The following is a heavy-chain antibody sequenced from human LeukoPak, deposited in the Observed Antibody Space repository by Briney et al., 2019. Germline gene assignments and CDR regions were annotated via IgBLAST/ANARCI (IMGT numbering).Heavy chain of an antibody. CDR2: ISYDGSNK. CDR3: ARDYDAFDI. V-gene: IGHV3-30*03. J-gene: IGHJ3*02. CDR1: KFTFSTYG. Sequence: PGGSLRLSCAASKFTFSTYGMHWVRQAPGKGLEWVAFISYDGSNKNYADSVKGRFTISRDNSKNTLYLQMNSLRAEDTAVYYCARDYDAFDIWGQGTMVTVSS.